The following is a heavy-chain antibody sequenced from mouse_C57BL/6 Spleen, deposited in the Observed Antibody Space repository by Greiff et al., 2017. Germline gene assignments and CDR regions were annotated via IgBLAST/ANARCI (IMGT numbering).Heavy chain of an antibody. CDR2: IDPSDSYT. CDR3: ARRGDLSED. V-gene: IGHV1-50*01. Sequence: QVQLQQPGAELVKPGASVKLSCKASGYTFTSYWMQWVKQRPGQGLEWIGEIDPSDSYTNYNQKFKGKATLTVDTSSSTAYMQLSSLTSEDAAVDYCARRGDLSEDWGTGTTVTVSS. J-gene: IGHJ1*03. CDR1: GYTFTSYW. D-gene: IGHD1-1*01.